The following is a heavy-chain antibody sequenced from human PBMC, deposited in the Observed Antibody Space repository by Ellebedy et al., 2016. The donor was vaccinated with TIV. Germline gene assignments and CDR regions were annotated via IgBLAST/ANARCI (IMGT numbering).Heavy chain of an antibody. V-gene: IGHV3-48*04. CDR3: ASIRHGSGSYGAFDI. Sequence: PGGSLRLSCAASGFSFSSYWMSWVRQAPGKGLEWVSYISSSSSSSSSIYYADSVKGRFTISRDNAKSSLYVQMNSLRAEDTAVYYCASIRHGSGSYGAFDIWGQGTMVTVSS. CDR1: GFSFSSYW. CDR2: ISSSSSSSSSI. D-gene: IGHD3-10*01. J-gene: IGHJ3*02.